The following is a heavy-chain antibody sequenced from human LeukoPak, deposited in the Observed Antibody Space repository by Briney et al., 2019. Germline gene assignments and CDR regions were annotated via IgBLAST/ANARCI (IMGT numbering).Heavy chain of an antibody. D-gene: IGHD2-8*01. CDR1: NGSISSDY. J-gene: IGHJ6*03. CDR2: IFYRGGVGSA. Sequence: SETLSLTCIVSNGSISSDYWTWIRQRPGKGLEWIGRIFYRGGVGSANYNPSVKSRVTMSVESARRQCSVELASVTAADTAVYYCARGVGVRNGYYFYMDVWGKGTMVTVSS. V-gene: IGHV4-59*01. CDR3: ARGVGVRNGYYFYMDV.